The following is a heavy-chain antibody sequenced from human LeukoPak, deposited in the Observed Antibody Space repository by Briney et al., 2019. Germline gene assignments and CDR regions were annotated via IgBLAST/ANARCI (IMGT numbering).Heavy chain of an antibody. CDR2: IDTDGRII. CDR3: VRGLNWLLFDY. CDR1: GFTLSSYW. J-gene: IGHJ4*02. D-gene: IGHD3-9*01. Sequence: GGSLRLSCAASGFTLSSYWMHWVRHAPGKGLVWVSRIDTDGRIITHADSVKGRFTISRDNAKNTLYLQMNILRAEDTAVYYCVRGLNWLLFDYWGQGTLVTVSS. V-gene: IGHV3-74*01.